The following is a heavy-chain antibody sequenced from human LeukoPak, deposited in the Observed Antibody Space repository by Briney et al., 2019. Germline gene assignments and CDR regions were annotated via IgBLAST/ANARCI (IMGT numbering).Heavy chain of an antibody. Sequence: PGGSLRLSCAVSGFSVSSFGMSWVRQAPGKGLEWISAISVDGETTWYADSVKGRFFISRDKSQNTLLLQLSSLRAEDTAVYYCAQGYSSGWFPYWGRGSLVSVSP. CDR1: GFSVSSFG. D-gene: IGHD6-19*01. V-gene: IGHV3-23*01. CDR3: AQGYSSGWFPY. J-gene: IGHJ4*02. CDR2: ISVDGETT.